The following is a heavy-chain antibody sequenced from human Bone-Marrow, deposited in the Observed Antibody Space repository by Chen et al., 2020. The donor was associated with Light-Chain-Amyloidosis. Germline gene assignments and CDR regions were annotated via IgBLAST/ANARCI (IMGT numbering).Heavy chain of an antibody. J-gene: IGHJ4*02. D-gene: IGHD6-19*01. Sequence: QVQLVQSGAAVKKPGAPVQVSCKASGYTFTGYYMHWVRQAPGQGLEWMGWINPNSGGTNYAQKFQGRVTMTRDTSISTAYMELSRLRSDDTAVYYCAGQIAVAGTGFDYWGQGTLVTVSS. CDR1: GYTFTGYY. V-gene: IGHV1-2*02. CDR3: AGQIAVAGTGFDY. CDR2: INPNSGGT.